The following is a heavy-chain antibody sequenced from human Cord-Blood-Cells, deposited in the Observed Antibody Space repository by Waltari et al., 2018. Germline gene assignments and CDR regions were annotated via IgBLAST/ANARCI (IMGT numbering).Heavy chain of an antibody. J-gene: IGHJ4*02. D-gene: IGHD6-13*01. V-gene: IGHV3-23*01. CDR2: ISGSGGST. CDR3: AKDAKAAAGTRLFDY. CDR1: GFTFRRYA. Sequence: EVQLLESGGGVVQPGGSMRLSCAASGFTFRRYAMSWVRKASGQEPEWALAISGSGGSTYYADSVKGRFTIHRDNSKSTLYLQMNSLRAEDTAVYYCAKDAKAAAGTRLFDYWGQGTLVTVSS.